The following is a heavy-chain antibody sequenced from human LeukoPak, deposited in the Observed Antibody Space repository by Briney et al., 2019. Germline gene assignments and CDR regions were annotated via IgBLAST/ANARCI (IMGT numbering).Heavy chain of an antibody. CDR1: GGSISSSSYY. CDR2: IYYSGST. V-gene: IGHV4-39*07. J-gene: IGHJ6*02. Sequence: SETLSLTCTVSGGSISSSSYYWGWIRQPPGKGLEWIGSIYYSGSTYYNPSLKSRVTISVDTSKNQFSLKLSSVTAADTAVYYCARDEYSNSWYQPSPYYHYYYGMDVWGQGTTVTVSS. CDR3: ARDEYSNSWYQPSPYYHYYYGMDV. D-gene: IGHD6-13*01.